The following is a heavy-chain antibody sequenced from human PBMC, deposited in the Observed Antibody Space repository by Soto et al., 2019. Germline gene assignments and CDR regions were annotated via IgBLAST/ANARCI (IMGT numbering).Heavy chain of an antibody. Sequence: GGSLRLSCAASGFTFSSYAMSWVRQAPGKGLEWVSAISGSGGSTYYADSVKGRFTISRDNSKNTLYLQMNSLRAEDTAVYYCAKARAYYDFWSGYGWLEPWGQGSLVIVSS. J-gene: IGHJ5*02. D-gene: IGHD3-3*01. V-gene: IGHV3-23*01. CDR3: AKARAYYDFWSGYGWLEP. CDR1: GFTFSSYA. CDR2: ISGSGGST.